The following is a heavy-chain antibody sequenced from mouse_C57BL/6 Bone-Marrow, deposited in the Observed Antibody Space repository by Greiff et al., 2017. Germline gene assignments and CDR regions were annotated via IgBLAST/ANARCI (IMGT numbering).Heavy chain of an antibody. CDR2: INPSSGYT. CDR1: GYTFTSYT. J-gene: IGHJ2*01. V-gene: IGHV1-4*01. Sequence: QVQLKESGAELARPGASVKMSCKASGYTFTSYTMHWVKQRPGQGLEWIGYINPSSGYTKYNQKFKDKATLTADKSSSTAYMQLSSLTSEDSAVYYCAREGLDYGTDYFDYWGQGTTLTVAS. D-gene: IGHD1-1*01. CDR3: AREGLDYGTDYFDY.